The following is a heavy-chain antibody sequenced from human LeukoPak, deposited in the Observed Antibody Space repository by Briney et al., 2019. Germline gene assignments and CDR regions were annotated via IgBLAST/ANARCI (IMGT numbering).Heavy chain of an antibody. CDR3: ARMVRGRRRYYFDY. V-gene: IGHV3-21*01. CDR2: ISSSSSYI. J-gene: IGHJ4*02. CDR1: GFTFSSYS. Sequence: GGSLRLSCAASGFTFSSYSMNWVRQAPGKGLEWVSSISSSSSYIYYADSVKGRFTISRDNARNSLYLQMNSLRAEDTAVYYCARMVRGRRRYYFDYWGQGTLVTVSS. D-gene: IGHD3-10*01.